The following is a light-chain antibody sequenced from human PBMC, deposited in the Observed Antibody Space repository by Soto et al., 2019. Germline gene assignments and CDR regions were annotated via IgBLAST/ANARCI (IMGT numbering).Light chain of an antibody. CDR1: SSDVGSYNL. V-gene: IGLV2-23*01. J-gene: IGLJ3*02. CDR2: EGS. Sequence: QSALTQPVSVSGSPGQSITISCTGTSSDVGSYNLVSWYQQHPGKAPKLMIYEGSKRPSGVSNRFSGSKSGNTASLTISGLQAEDEADYYCCSYATTNTAGPGVLGGGTKLTVL. CDR3: CSYATTNTAGPGV.